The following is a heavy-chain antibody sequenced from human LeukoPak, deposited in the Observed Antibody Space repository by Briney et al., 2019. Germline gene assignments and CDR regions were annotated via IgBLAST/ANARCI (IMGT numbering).Heavy chain of an antibody. CDR2: MNPNSGNT. D-gene: IGHD3-16*02. CDR1: GYTFTSYD. CDR3: ARGSQPRDYDYVWGSYRYLSGVDYFDY. Sequence: RASVKVSCKASGYTFTSYDINWVRQATGQGLEWMGWMNPNSGNTGYAQKFQGRVTMTRNTSISTAYMELSSLRSEDTAVYYCARGSQPRDYDYVWGSYRYLSGVDYFDYWGQGTLVTVSS. V-gene: IGHV1-8*01. J-gene: IGHJ4*02.